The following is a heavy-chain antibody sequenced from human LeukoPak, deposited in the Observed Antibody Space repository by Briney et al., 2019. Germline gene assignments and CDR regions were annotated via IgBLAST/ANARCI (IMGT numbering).Heavy chain of an antibody. D-gene: IGHD3-16*01. CDR1: GFTFSSYA. J-gene: IGHJ4*02. Sequence: GGSLRLSCAASGFTFSSYAMSWVRQAPGKGLEWVSAISGSGGSTYYADSVKGRLTISRDNSKNTLYLQMNSLRAEDTAVYYCAKDQYDYVRGEFDYWGQGTLVTVSS. CDR3: AKDQYDYVRGEFDY. V-gene: IGHV3-23*01. CDR2: ISGSGGST.